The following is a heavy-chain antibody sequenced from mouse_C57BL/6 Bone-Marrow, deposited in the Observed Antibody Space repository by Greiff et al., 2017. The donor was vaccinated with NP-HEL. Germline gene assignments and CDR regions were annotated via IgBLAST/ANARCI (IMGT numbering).Heavy chain of an antibody. Sequence: EVMLVESGGGLVQPGGSLKLSCAASGFTFSDYGMAWVRQAPRKGPEWVAFISNLAYSIYYADTVTGRFTISRENAKNTLYLEMSSLRSEDTAMYYCARFYGNYYFDYWGQGTTLTVSS. CDR2: ISNLAYSI. D-gene: IGHD2-1*01. CDR1: GFTFSDYG. CDR3: ARFYGNYYFDY. J-gene: IGHJ2*01. V-gene: IGHV5-15*01.